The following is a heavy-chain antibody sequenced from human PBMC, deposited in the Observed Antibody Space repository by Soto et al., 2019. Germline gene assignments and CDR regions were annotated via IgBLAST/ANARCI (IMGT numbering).Heavy chain of an antibody. D-gene: IGHD3-22*01. V-gene: IGHV3-23*01. CDR1: GFTFSRNA. CDR3: AKSFLFYYCDSSGYYLFDY. CDR2: ISGSGGST. J-gene: IGHJ4*02. Sequence: GGSLRLSCAASGFTFSRNAMSWVRQAPGKGLEWVSAISGSGGSTYYADSVKGRFTISRDNSKNTLYLQMNSLRAEDTAVYYCAKSFLFYYCDSSGYYLFDYWGQGTLVTVSS.